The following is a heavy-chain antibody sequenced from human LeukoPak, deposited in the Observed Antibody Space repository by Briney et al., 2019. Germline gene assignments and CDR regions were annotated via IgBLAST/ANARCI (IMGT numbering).Heavy chain of an antibody. CDR3: ARDRAGTYGGAFDV. V-gene: IGHV3-30*04. J-gene: IGHJ3*01. CDR2: MPFEGSNK. Sequence: GGSLRLSCAVSGFSLREYAIHWVRQAPGRGLEWVALMPFEGSNKFYADSVKGRFSISSDISKNTLFLHLHRVRPDDTDVYFCARDRAGTYGGAFDVWGHGTLVTVS. D-gene: IGHD1-26*01. CDR1: GFSLREYA.